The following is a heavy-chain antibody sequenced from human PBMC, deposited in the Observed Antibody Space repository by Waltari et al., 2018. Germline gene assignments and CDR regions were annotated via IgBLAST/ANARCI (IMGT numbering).Heavy chain of an antibody. V-gene: IGHV1-2*02. D-gene: IGHD3-22*01. J-gene: IGHJ5*02. CDR1: GYTFTGYY. CDR3: ARETDYYDSSGFNWCDP. CDR2: INPNSGGK. Sequence: QVQLVQSGAEVKKPGASVKVSCKASGYTFTGYYMHWVRQATGQGLEWMGRINPNSGGKNYAQKFQGRVTMTRDTSISTADMELSRLRSDDTAVYYCARETDYYDSSGFNWCDPWGQGTLVTVSS.